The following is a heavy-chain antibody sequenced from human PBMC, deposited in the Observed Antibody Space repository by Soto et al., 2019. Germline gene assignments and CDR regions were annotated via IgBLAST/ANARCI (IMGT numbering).Heavy chain of an antibody. CDR3: ARSGRVQLLDVITNCFDP. V-gene: IGHV4-34*01. CDR2: INHSGST. Sequence: SETLSLTCAVYGGSFSGYYWSWIRQPPGKGLEWIGEINHSGSTNYNPSLKSRVTISVDTSKNQFSLKLSSVTAADTAVYYCARSGRVQLLDVITNCFDPWGQGTLVTVSS. D-gene: IGHD2-2*01. J-gene: IGHJ5*02. CDR1: GGSFSGYY.